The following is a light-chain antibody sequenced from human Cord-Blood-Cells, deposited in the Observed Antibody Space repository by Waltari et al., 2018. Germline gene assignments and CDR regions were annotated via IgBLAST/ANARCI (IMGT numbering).Light chain of an antibody. CDR3: QQYGSSPLT. J-gene: IGKJ4*01. CDR2: GAS. CDR1: QSVSSSY. V-gene: IGKV3-20*01. Sequence: EIVLTQSPGTLSLSPGARATLSCRASQSVSSSYLAWYQQKPGQAPRLLIYGASSRATGIPDRFCGSGSGTDFTLTISRLEPEDFAVYYCQQYGSSPLTFGGGTKVEIK.